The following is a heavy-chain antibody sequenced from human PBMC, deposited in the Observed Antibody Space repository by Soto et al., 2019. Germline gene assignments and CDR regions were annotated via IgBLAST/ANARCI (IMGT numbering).Heavy chain of an antibody. V-gene: IGHV3-30*04. D-gene: IGHD1-26*01. CDR3: ARSAGGSYPQYDY. CDR1: GFTFSSYA. J-gene: IGHJ4*02. CDR2: ISYDGRDK. Sequence: PGGSLRLSCAASGFTFSSYAMHWARQAPGTGLEWVAVISYDGRDKYYPDSVKGRFTISRDNSKNTLYLQMNSLRAEDTAVYYCARSAGGSYPQYDYWGQGTLVTVSS.